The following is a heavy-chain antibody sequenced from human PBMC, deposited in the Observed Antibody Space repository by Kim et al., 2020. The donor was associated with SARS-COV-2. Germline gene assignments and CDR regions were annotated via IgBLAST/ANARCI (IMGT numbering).Heavy chain of an antibody. V-gene: IGHV5-51*01. CDR3: ARQKASYSSGWYHYGMDV. Sequence: GESLKISCKGSGYSFTSYWIGWVRQMPGKGLEWMGIIYPGDSDTRYSPSFQGQVTISADKSISTAYLQWSSLKASDTAMYYCARQKASYSSGWYHYGMDVWGQGTTVTVSS. D-gene: IGHD6-19*01. CDR1: GYSFTSYW. CDR2: IYPGDSDT. J-gene: IGHJ6*02.